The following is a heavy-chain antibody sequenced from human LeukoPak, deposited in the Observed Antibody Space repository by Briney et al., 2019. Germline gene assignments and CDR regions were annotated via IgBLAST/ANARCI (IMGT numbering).Heavy chain of an antibody. CDR1: GGSFSGYY. CDR3: AKDRPTVYSSSWLHFLDS. CDR2: INHSGST. Sequence: SETLSLTCAVYGGSFSGYYWSWIRQPPGKGLEWIGEINHSGSTNYNPSLKSRVTMSVDTSKNQFSLKLSSVTAADTAVYYCAKDRPTVYSSSWLHFLDSWGQGTLVTVSS. V-gene: IGHV4-34*01. J-gene: IGHJ4*02. D-gene: IGHD6-13*01.